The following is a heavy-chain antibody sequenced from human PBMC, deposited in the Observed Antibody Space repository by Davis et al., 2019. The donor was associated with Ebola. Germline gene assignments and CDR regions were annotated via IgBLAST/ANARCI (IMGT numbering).Heavy chain of an antibody. Sequence: PGGSLRLSCAASGFTFSSYSMNWVRQAPGKGLEWVSAISGSGGSTYYADSVKGRFTISRDNLKNTVYLQISSLRAEDTAVYYCVKDSSGYDVLGYWGQGTLVTVSS. D-gene: IGHD3-22*01. CDR2: ISGSGGST. CDR1: GFTFSSYS. V-gene: IGHV3-64D*06. J-gene: IGHJ4*02. CDR3: VKDSSGYDVLGY.